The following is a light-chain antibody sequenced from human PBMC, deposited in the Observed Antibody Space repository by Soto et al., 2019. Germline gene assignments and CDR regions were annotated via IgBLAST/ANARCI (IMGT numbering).Light chain of an antibody. V-gene: IGKV3-20*01. CDR1: QSVSSSY. Sequence: EIVLTQSPGTLSLSLGERATLSCRASQSVSSSYLAWYQQKPGQAPRLLIYGASSRATGIPDRFSGSGSGTDFTLTISRLEPEDFAVYYCQQYHSSPRYAFGQGTKLEIK. CDR3: QQYHSSPRYA. CDR2: GAS. J-gene: IGKJ2*01.